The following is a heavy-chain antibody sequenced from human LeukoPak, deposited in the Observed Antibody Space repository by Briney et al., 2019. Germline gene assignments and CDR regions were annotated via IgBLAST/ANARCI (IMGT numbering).Heavy chain of an antibody. CDR3: ARLFPWELRYFDC. V-gene: IGHV4-39*01. CDR2: IYYSGIT. Sequence: SQTLSLTCTVSGGSISSSSYYWGWIRQPPWKGLERIGSIYYSGITYYNPSLKSRVTISVDTSKNLFSLKLSSVTAADTAVYYCARLFPWELRYFDCWGKGTLVTVST. D-gene: IGHD1-26*01. J-gene: IGHJ4*02. CDR1: GGSISSSSYY.